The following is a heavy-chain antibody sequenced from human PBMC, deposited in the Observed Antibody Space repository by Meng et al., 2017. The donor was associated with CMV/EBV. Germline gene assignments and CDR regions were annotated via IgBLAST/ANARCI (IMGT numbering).Heavy chain of an antibody. Sequence: GESLTLSWPPARFTLSKASVGWVSQAAGEGMGWVGRIKSKADGVTTDYAAPEKRRFTISIEESKTTLYLQMNSLKTEDTAVYYCTTDHRPITIFGVAYYYGIDVWGQGTPVTVSS. CDR3: TTDHRPITIFGVAYYYGIDV. V-gene: IGHV3-15*01. CDR2: IKSKADGVTT. CDR1: RFTLSKAS. D-gene: IGHD3-3*01. J-gene: IGHJ6*02.